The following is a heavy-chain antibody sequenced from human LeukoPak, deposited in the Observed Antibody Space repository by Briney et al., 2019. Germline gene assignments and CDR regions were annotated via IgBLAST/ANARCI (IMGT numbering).Heavy chain of an antibody. V-gene: IGHV3-30*02. CDR1: GFTFSSYG. Sequence: GGSLRLSCAASGFTFSSYGMHWVRQAPGKGLEWVSFIRYDGSNKYYADSVKGRFTISRDNSKNTLYLQMNSLRAEDTAVYYCARDPSLYGDYPFDYWGQGTLVTVSS. D-gene: IGHD4-17*01. CDR2: IRYDGSNK. J-gene: IGHJ4*02. CDR3: ARDPSLYGDYPFDY.